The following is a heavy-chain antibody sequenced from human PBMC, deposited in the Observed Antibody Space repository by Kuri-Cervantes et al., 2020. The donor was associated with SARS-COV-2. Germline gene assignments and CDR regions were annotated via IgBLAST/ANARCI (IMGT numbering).Heavy chain of an antibody. J-gene: IGHJ4*02. V-gene: IGHV5-10-1*01. Sequence: GESLKISCKGSGYRFSNYWINWVRQMPGKGLEWMGRMDLSDSYTSYSPSFQGHVTISVDKSISTAYLQWSSLKASDTAMYYCARRGYGSGWYEGDLDYWGQGTLVTVSS. D-gene: IGHD6-19*01. CDR2: MDLSDSYT. CDR1: GYRFSNYW. CDR3: ARRGYGSGWYEGDLDY.